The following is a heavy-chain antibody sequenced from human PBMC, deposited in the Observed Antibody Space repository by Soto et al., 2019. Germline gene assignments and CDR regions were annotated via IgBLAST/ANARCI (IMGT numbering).Heavy chain of an antibody. Sequence: SVKVSCKASGGTFSSYAISWVRQAPGQGLEWMGGIIPIFGTANYAQKFQGRVTITADESTSTAYLELSSLSSDDTAVYYCPRDKARYRSSPWDNYYHGMDVWGQGTTVTVSS. CDR3: PRDKARYRSSPWDNYYHGMDV. V-gene: IGHV1-69*13. J-gene: IGHJ6*02. CDR1: GGTFSSYA. D-gene: IGHD6-6*01. CDR2: IIPIFGTA.